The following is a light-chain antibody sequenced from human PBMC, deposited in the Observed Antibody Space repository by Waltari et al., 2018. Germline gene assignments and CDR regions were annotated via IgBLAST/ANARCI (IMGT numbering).Light chain of an antibody. CDR1: QSVSSN. J-gene: IGKJ2*01. CDR3: QQYNNWPDT. V-gene: IGKV3-15*01. Sequence: EIVMTQSPATLSVSPWERATLSCRASQSVSSNLAWYQKKPGQAPRLLIYGASARATGIPARFSGSGSGTEFTLTISSLQSEDFVVYYCQQYNNWPDTFGQGTKLEIK. CDR2: GAS.